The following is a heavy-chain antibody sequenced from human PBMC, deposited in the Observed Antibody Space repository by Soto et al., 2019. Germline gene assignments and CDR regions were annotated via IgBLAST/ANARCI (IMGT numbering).Heavy chain of an antibody. CDR3: ARQGHSSSWYYLASYYYYYMDV. Sequence: PGESLKISCKGSGYSFTSYWIGWVRQMPGKGLEWMGIIYPGDSDTRYSPSFQGQVTISADKSISTAYLQWSSLKASDTAMYYCARQGHSSSWYYLASYYYYYMDVWGKGTTVNVSS. D-gene: IGHD6-13*01. J-gene: IGHJ6*03. V-gene: IGHV5-51*01. CDR1: GYSFTSYW. CDR2: IYPGDSDT.